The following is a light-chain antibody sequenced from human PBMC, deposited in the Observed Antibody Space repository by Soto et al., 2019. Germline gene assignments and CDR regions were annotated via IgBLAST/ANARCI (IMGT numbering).Light chain of an antibody. Sequence: QSVLTQPASVSGSPGQSITISCTGTNSDVGAYNYVSWYQQHPGKAPKLMIYEVSNRPSGVSYRFSGSKSGNTASLTISGLQAEDEADYYCISFTSISTWVFGGGTQLTVL. V-gene: IGLV2-14*01. J-gene: IGLJ3*02. CDR3: ISFTSISTWV. CDR1: NSDVGAYNY. CDR2: EVS.